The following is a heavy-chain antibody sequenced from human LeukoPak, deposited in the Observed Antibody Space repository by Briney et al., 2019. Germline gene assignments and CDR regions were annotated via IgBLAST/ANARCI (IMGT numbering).Heavy chain of an antibody. CDR2: IRYDGSNK. D-gene: IGHD4-17*01. V-gene: IGHV3-30*02. J-gene: IGHJ4*02. CDR1: GFTFSDYY. CDR3: AKSSFLYGDYALDY. Sequence: GGSLRLSCAASGFTFSDYYMSWIRQAPGKGLEWVAFIRYDGSNKYYADSVKGRFTISRDNSKNTLYLQMSSLRAEDTAVYYCAKSSFLYGDYALDYWGQGTLVTVSS.